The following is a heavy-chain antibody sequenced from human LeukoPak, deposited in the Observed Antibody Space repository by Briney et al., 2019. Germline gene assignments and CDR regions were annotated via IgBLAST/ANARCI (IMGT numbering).Heavy chain of an antibody. J-gene: IGHJ5*02. V-gene: IGHV1-18*01. CDR3: ARSDGPTLAYCGGDCEHWVWFDP. Sequence: ASVKVSCEASGYTFTSYGISWVRQAPGQGLEWMGWISAYNGNTNYARKLQGRVTMTTDTSTSTAYMELRSLRSDDTAVYYCARSDGPTLAYCGGDCEHWVWFDPWGQGTLVTVSS. CDR1: GYTFTSYG. D-gene: IGHD2-21*02. CDR2: ISAYNGNT.